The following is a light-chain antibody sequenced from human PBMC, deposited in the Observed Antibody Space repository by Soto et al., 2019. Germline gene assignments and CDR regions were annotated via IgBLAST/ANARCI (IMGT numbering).Light chain of an antibody. Sequence: EIVLTQSPGTLSLSPGERATLSCRASQSVSSSYLAWYQQKPGQAPRLLIYDASNRATGIPDRFSGSGSGTDFTLTISRLEPEDFAVYYCQQYGSSGTLGQGTKVDIK. J-gene: IGKJ1*01. CDR2: DAS. CDR3: QQYGSSGT. V-gene: IGKV3-20*01. CDR1: QSVSSSY.